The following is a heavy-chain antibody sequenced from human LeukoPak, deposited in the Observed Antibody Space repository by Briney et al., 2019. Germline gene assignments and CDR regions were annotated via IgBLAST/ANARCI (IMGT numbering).Heavy chain of an antibody. J-gene: IGHJ1*01. CDR3: ARTEKRYYYDSSGYSFQH. CDR2: IIPIFGTA. CDR1: GGTFSSYA. Sequence: ASVKVSCKASGGTFSSYAISWVRQAPGQGLEWMGGIIPIFGTANYAQKFQGRVTITADKSTSTAYMELSSLRSEDTAVYYCARTEKRYYYDSSGYSFQHWGQGTLVTVSS. V-gene: IGHV1-69*06. D-gene: IGHD3-22*01.